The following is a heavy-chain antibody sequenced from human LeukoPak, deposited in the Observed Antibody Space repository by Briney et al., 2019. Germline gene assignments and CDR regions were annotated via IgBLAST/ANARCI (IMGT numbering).Heavy chain of an antibody. J-gene: IGHJ4*02. Sequence: PSETLSLTCAVYGGSFSGYYWSWIRQPPGKGLEWIGEINHGGSTNYNPSLKSRVTISVDTSKNQFSLKLSSVTAADTAVYYCAGYCSSTSCYRYFDYWGQGTLVTVSS. CDR1: GGSFSGYY. V-gene: IGHV4-34*01. CDR2: INHGGST. D-gene: IGHD2-2*03. CDR3: AGYCSSTSCYRYFDY.